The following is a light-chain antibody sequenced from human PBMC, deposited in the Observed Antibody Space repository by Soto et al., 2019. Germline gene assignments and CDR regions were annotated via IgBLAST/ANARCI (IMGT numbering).Light chain of an antibody. CDR3: QQYDNLPIT. CDR2: DAS. V-gene: IGKV1-33*01. J-gene: IGKJ5*01. CDR1: QDVSNY. Sequence: DIQMTQSPSSLSASVGYRVTITCQASQDVSNYLNWYQQKPGKAPKLLIYDASNLETGVPSRFSGSESGTYFTFTISSLQPEDIATYYCQQYDNLPITFGQGTRLEI.